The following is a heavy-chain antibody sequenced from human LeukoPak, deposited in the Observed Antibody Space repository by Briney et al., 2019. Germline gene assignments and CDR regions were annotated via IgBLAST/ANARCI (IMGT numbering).Heavy chain of an antibody. CDR2: ISGSGGST. CDR1: GFTFSSYA. D-gene: IGHD3-22*01. J-gene: IGHJ4*02. V-gene: IGHV3-23*01. CDR3: AKPSESYYYDSSGYPTPFDY. Sequence: GGSLRLSCAASGFTFSSYAMSWVRKAPGKGLEWVSAISGSGGSTYYADSVKGRFTISRDNSKNTLYLKMNSLRAEDTDVYYCAKPSESYYYDSSGYPTPFDYWGQGTLVTVSS.